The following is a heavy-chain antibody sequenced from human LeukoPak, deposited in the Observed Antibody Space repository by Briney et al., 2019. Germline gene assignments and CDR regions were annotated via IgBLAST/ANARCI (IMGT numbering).Heavy chain of an antibody. V-gene: IGHV4-39*01. D-gene: IGHD5-24*01. J-gene: IGHJ4*02. Sequence: SETLSLTCTVSGSIISNTYYWGWIRQPPGKGLEWIGSIYYSGSTYYNPSLKSRVTISVDTSKNQFSLKLSSVTAADTAVYYCARQRWLQWGDYFDYWGQGTLVTVSS. CDR1: GSIISNTYY. CDR3: ARQRWLQWGDYFDY. CDR2: IYYSGST.